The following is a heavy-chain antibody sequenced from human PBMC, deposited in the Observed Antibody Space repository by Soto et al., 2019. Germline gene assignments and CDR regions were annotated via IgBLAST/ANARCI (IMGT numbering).Heavy chain of an antibody. CDR2: ISYDGSNK. Sequence: GGSLRLSCSASGFTFSSYGMHWVRQAPGKGLEWVAVISYDGSNKYYADSVKGRFTISRDNSKNTLYLQMNSLRAEDTAVYYCAKVTVPLVLIGWFDPWGQGTMVTVS. CDR1: GFTFSSYG. V-gene: IGHV3-30*18. J-gene: IGHJ5*02. CDR3: AKVTVPLVLIGWFDP. D-gene: IGHD6-6*01.